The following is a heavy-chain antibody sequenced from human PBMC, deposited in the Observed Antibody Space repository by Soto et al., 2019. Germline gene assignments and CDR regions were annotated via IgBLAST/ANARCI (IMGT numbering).Heavy chain of an antibody. D-gene: IGHD1-7*01. CDR3: ARDPIAGTTWGPFDY. J-gene: IGHJ4*02. Sequence: QVQLQESGPGLVKPSETLSLTCTVSGGSVSSGSYYWSWIRQPPGKGLEWIGYIYYSGSTYYNPSLKSRVTISVDTSKNQFSLKLSSVTAADTAVYYCARDPIAGTTWGPFDYWGQGTLVTVSS. V-gene: IGHV4-31*03. CDR1: GGSVSSGSYY. CDR2: IYYSGST.